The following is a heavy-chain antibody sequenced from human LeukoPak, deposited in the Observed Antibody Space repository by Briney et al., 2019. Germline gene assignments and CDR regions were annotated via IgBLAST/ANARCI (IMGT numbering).Heavy chain of an antibody. CDR3: ARDLPLTGLDY. V-gene: IGHV1-46*01. Sequence: ASVKVSCKASGYTFTSYYMHWVRQAPGQGLEWMGIINPSGGSTSYAQKFQGRVTMTRDTSTSTVYMELSSLRSEDTAAYYCARDLPLTGLDYWGQGTLVTVSS. J-gene: IGHJ4*02. CDR2: INPSGGST. D-gene: IGHD7-27*01. CDR1: GYTFTSYY.